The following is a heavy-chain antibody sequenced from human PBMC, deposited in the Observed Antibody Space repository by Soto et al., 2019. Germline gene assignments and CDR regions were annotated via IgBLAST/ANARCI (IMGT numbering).Heavy chain of an antibody. V-gene: IGHV1-18*01. J-gene: IGHJ6*02. CDR1: GYTFTRYG. Sequence: QVQLVQSGAEVKNPGASVKVSCKASGYTFTRYGIGWARQAPGQGLEWMGWINTYNGNTNYAQNVQGRVTLTTDTXSRTAYMELRSLRSNDTAIYYCAMVDVYVAASPQDVWGQGTTVIVSS. CDR3: AMVDVYVAASPQDV. D-gene: IGHD3-16*01. CDR2: INTYNGNT.